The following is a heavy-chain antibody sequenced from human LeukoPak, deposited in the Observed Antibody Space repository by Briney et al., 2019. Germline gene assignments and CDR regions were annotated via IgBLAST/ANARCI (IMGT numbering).Heavy chain of an antibody. CDR3: ALKTGFDY. CDR1: GFTFSTYA. CDR2: ISDSGGST. J-gene: IGHJ4*02. Sequence: GGSLRLSCAASGFTFSTYAMSWVRQAPGKGLEWVSTISDSGGSTYNADSVKGRFTISRDNSKNTLYLQMNSLRAEDTAVYYCALKTGFDYWGQGTLVTVSS. D-gene: IGHD1-14*01. V-gene: IGHV3-23*01.